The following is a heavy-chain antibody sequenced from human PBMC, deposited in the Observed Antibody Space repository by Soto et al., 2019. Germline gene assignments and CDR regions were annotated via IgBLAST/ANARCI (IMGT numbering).Heavy chain of an antibody. V-gene: IGHV1-2*02. Sequence: GSSVKVSCQVSGYHFTDHYMHGLRQAPGQGPEWMGWINPSSGGTLYAPKFQGRVTMTSDASMATTSMELTSLTSDDAAADYCARDRSGLATYDGLAAWGQGTTVTVSS. CDR3: ARDRSGLATYDGLAA. CDR1: GYHFTDHY. D-gene: IGHD3-16*01. CDR2: INPSSGGT. J-gene: IGHJ6*02.